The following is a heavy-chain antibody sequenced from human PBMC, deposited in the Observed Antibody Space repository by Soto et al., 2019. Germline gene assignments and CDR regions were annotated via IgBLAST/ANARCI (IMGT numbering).Heavy chain of an antibody. CDR2: IYYSGST. J-gene: IGHJ6*02. V-gene: IGHV4-31*03. Sequence: QVQLQESGPGLVTPSQTLSLTCTVSGGSISSGGYYWSWIRKHPGKGLEWIGYIYYSGSTYYNPSLKSRVTIPVDTSKNQFSLKLSSVTAADPAVYYCARCDYDSSGYSTNYYYYGMDVLCQGTTVTVSS. D-gene: IGHD3-22*01. CDR1: GGSISSGGYY. CDR3: ARCDYDSSGYSTNYYYYGMDV.